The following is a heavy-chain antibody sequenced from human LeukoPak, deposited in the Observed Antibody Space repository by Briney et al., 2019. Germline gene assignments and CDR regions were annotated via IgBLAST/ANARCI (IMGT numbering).Heavy chain of an antibody. V-gene: IGHV4-30-4*01. CDR3: ARVMIVVVTEGWFDP. CDR2: IYYSGST. J-gene: IGHJ5*02. D-gene: IGHD2-21*02. CDR1: GGSISSGVYY. Sequence: SQTLSLTCTVSGGSISSGVYYWSWIRQPPGKGLERIGYIYYSGSTYYNPSLKSRVTISVDTSKNQFSLKLSSVTAADTAVYYCARVMIVVVTEGWFDPWGQGTLVTVSS.